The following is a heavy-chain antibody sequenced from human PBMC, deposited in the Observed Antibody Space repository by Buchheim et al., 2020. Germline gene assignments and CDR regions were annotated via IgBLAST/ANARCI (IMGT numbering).Heavy chain of an antibody. CDR2: ISYTGNT. CDR1: GGSVDSRTYH. Sequence: HVRLQESGPGLVKPSETLSLTCPVSGGSVDSRTYHWSWIRQAPGKGLEWIGHISYTGNTNYSPSIKSRATISIDTTKNQFSLKLTSATAADTAVYYCARDRAGDYDIMTGTYFYGMDVWGQGTT. V-gene: IGHV4-61*01. J-gene: IGHJ6*02. D-gene: IGHD3-9*01. CDR3: ARDRAGDYDIMTGTYFYGMDV.